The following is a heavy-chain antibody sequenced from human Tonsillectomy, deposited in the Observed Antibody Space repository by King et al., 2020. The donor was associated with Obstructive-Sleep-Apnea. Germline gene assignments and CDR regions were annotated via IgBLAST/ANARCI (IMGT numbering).Heavy chain of an antibody. CDR2: IDPGDSDI. V-gene: IGHV5-51*01. J-gene: IGHJ4*02. Sequence: VQLVESGAEVKKPGESLKISCQGSGYSFISYWIGWVRQMPGKGLEWMAMIDPGDSDIKYSPSFQGLVTMSVDKSSSTDYLQWSSLNVSDTALYFCERGAVAGTLRDYYFDYWGRGTLVTVSS. CDR3: ERGAVAGTLRDYYFDY. D-gene: IGHD6-19*01. CDR1: GYSFISYW.